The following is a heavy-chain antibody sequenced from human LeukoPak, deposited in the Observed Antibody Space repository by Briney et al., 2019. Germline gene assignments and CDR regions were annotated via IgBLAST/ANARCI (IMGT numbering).Heavy chain of an antibody. CDR1: GGSISSSSYY. D-gene: IGHD3-16*02. V-gene: IGHV4-39*07. J-gene: IGHJ4*02. Sequence: KDSETLSLTCTVSGGSISSSSYYWGWIRQPPGKGLEWIGSIYHSGSTYYNPSLKSRVTISVDTSKNQFSLKLSSVTAADTAVYYCAREVWGSYPVFDYWGQGTLVTVSS. CDR3: AREVWGSYPVFDY. CDR2: IYHSGST.